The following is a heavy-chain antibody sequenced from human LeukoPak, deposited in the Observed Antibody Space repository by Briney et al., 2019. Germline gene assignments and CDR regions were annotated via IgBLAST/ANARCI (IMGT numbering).Heavy chain of an antibody. V-gene: IGHV4-4*07. Sequence: SETLSLTCTVSGASISSYYWSWIRQPAGKALEWIGRIYVTGSTTYNPSLESRVTMSLDTSKNHFSLKLRSVAAADTAVYYCARDSGTTGEVKFDPCGQGTLVTVSS. CDR3: ARDSGTTGEVKFDP. CDR1: GASISSYY. CDR2: IYVTGST. J-gene: IGHJ5*02. D-gene: IGHD1-7*01.